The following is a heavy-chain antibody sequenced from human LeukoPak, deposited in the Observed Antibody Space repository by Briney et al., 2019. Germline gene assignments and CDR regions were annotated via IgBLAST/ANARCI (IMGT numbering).Heavy chain of an antibody. CDR1: GGSIINSNW. V-gene: IGHV4-4*02. J-gene: IGHJ4*02. CDR2: IDHSGST. D-gene: IGHD6-13*01. CDR3: ARGSKAAPGTFDY. Sequence: PSGTLSLTCAVSGGSIINSNWWSWVRQPPGKGLEWIGEIDHSGSTSYNPSLKSRVTMSVDRSQNQFSLRLSTVTAADTAVYYCARGSKAAPGTFDYWGQGTLVTVSS.